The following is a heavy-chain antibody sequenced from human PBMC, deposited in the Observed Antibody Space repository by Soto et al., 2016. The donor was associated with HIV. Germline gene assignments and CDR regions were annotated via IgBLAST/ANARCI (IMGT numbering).Heavy chain of an antibody. CDR2: ISGDGGST. V-gene: IGHV3-43*02. CDR1: GFTFDDYA. J-gene: IGHJ4*02. D-gene: IGHD1-26*01. Sequence: EVQLVESGGGVVQPGGSLRLSCAASGFTFDDYAMHWVRQAPGKGLEWVSLISGDGGSTYYADSVKGRFTISRDNSKNSLYLQMNSLRTEDTALYYCAKDSRVHKGGVRSGSFGYWGQGTLVTVSS. CDR3: AKDSRVHKGGVRSGSFGY.